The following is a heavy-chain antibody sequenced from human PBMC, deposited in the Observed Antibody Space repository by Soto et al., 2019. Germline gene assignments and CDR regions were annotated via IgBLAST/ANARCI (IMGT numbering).Heavy chain of an antibody. CDR2: INSDGSST. Sequence: EVQLVESGGGSVQPGGSLRLSCAASGFTFSGYWMHWVRQAPGKGLVWVSPINSDGSSTSYADSVKGRFTISRDNAKNTLYLQMNSLRAEDTAVYYCARGHYYAMDLWGQLTTVTVSS. V-gene: IGHV3-74*01. J-gene: IGHJ6*02. CDR3: ARGHYYAMDL. CDR1: GFTFSGYW.